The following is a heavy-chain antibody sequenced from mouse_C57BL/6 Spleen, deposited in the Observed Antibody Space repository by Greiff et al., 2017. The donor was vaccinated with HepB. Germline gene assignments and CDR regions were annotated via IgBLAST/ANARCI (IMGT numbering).Heavy chain of an antibody. Sequence: VQLQQSGAELVRPRASVKLSCTASGFNIKDYYMHWVKQRPELGLEWIGRVDPEDGDTEYAPKFQGKATMTADTSSNTAYLQLSSLTSEDTAVYYCTPLLYDAMDYWGQGTSVTVSS. J-gene: IGHJ4*01. V-gene: IGHV14-1*01. CDR3: TPLLYDAMDY. D-gene: IGHD2-1*01. CDR2: VDPEDGDT. CDR1: GFNIKDYY.